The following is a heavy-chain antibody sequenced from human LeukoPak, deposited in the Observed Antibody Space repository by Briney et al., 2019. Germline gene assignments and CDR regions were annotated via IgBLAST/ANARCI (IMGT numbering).Heavy chain of an antibody. D-gene: IGHD3-3*01. V-gene: IGHV3-23*01. CDR3: RNGFWSGYYPYFDY. Sequence: GGSLRLSCAASGFTFSSYAMSWVRQAPGKGLEWVSFISASGGGTYFADSVKGRFTISRDNSKNTLYLQMNSLTAEDTAVYYCRNGFWSGYYPYFDYWGQGTLVTVSS. CDR1: GFTFSSYA. CDR2: ISASGGGT. J-gene: IGHJ4*02.